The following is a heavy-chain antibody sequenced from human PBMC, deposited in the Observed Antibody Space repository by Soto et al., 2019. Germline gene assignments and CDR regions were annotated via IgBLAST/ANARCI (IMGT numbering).Heavy chain of an antibody. J-gene: IGHJ6*02. CDR2: ISSSGSTI. V-gene: IGHV3-11*01. CDR3: ARGRPRITILGVVQSLDV. D-gene: IGHD3-3*01. Sequence: LRLSCAASGFTFSDYYMSWIRQAPGKGLEWVSYISSSGSTIYYADSVKGPFTISRDNGKNSLYLQMNSLRAEDTAVYYCARGRPRITILGVVQSLDVWGQGTTVTVSS. CDR1: GFTFSDYY.